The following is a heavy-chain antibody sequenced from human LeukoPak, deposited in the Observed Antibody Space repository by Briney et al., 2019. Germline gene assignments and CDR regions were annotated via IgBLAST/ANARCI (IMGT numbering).Heavy chain of an antibody. V-gene: IGHV3-48*01. CDR2: ISSSITTV. D-gene: IGHD3-10*01. Sequence: GGSLRLSRAASGFTFSAYSMNWVHQAPGKGLEWVSYISSSITTVYYADSVRGRFTISRDNAKNSLYLQVNSLRAEDTAVYYCARDRYYGSGIYDYWGQGTLVTVSS. CDR3: ARDRYYGSGIYDY. CDR1: GFTFSAYS. J-gene: IGHJ4*02.